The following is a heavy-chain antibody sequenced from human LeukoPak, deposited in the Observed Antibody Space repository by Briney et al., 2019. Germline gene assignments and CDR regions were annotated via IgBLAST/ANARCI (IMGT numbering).Heavy chain of an antibody. CDR2: INPNSGGT. CDR3: AREYYDFWSGYYHDY. D-gene: IGHD3-3*01. Sequence: GASVKVSCKASGYTFTGYYMHWVRQAPGQGLEWMGWINPNSGGTNYAQKFQGRVTMTSDTSISTAYMELSRLRSDDTAVYYCAREYYDFWSGYYHDYWGQGTLVTVSS. CDR1: GYTFTGYY. V-gene: IGHV1-2*02. J-gene: IGHJ4*02.